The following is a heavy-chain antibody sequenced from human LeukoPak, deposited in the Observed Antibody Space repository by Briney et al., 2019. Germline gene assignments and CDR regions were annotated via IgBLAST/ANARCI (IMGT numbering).Heavy chain of an antibody. J-gene: IGHJ4*02. CDR3: ARSETPARIAAALE. D-gene: IGHD6-13*01. V-gene: IGHV1-46*01. Sequence: ASVKVSCKASGYTFTSYYMHRVRQAPGQGLEWMGIINPSGGSTSYAQKFQGRVTMTKDTSTSTVYMELSSLRCEDTAVYYCARSETPARIAAALEWGQGTLVTVSS. CDR1: GYTFTSYY. CDR2: INPSGGST.